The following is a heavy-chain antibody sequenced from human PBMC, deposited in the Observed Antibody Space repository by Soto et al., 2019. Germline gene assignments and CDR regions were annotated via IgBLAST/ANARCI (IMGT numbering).Heavy chain of an antibody. D-gene: IGHD1-26*01. CDR2: INSDGSST. Sequence: PGGSLRLSCAASGFTFSSYWMHWARQAPGKGLVWVSRINSDGSSTSYADSVKGRFTISRDNAKNTLYLQMNSLRAEDTAVYYCARVSGYYYYYGMDVWGQGTTVTVSS. J-gene: IGHJ6*02. CDR3: ARVSGYYYYYGMDV. V-gene: IGHV3-74*01. CDR1: GFTFSSYW.